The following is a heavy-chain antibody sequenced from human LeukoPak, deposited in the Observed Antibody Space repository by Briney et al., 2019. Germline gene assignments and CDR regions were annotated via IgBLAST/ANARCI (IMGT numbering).Heavy chain of an antibody. V-gene: IGHV1-69*02. CDR1: GGTFSSYT. D-gene: IGHD2-2*01. J-gene: IGHJ3*02. CDR3: ASRLGYCSSTSCYPDDAFDI. Sequence: SVKVSCKASGGTFSSYTISWVRQAPGQGPEWMGRIIPILGIANYAQKFQGRVTITADKSTSTAYMELSSLRSEDTAVYYCASRLGYCSSTSCYPDDAFDIWGQGTMVTVSS. CDR2: IIPILGIA.